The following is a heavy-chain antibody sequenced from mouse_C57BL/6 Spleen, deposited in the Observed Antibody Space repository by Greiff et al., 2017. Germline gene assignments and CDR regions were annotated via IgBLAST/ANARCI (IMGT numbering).Heavy chain of an antibody. J-gene: IGHJ3*01. D-gene: IGHD2-4*01. CDR2: ISSGSSTI. CDR1: GFTFSDYG. V-gene: IGHV5-17*01. CDR3: ARVRDYDEKVWFAY. Sequence: EVMLVESGGGLVKPGGSLKLSCAASGFTFSDYGMHWVRQAPEKGLEWVAYISSGSSTIYYADTVKGRFTISRDNAKNTLFLQMTSLRSEDTAMYYCARVRDYDEKVWFAYWGQGTLVTVSA.